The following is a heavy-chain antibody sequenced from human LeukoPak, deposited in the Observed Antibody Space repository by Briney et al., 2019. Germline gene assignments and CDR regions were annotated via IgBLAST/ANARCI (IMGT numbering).Heavy chain of an antibody. V-gene: IGHV3-30*18. J-gene: IGHJ4*02. Sequence: AGGSLRLSCAASGFTFSTYWMSWVRQAPGKGLEWVAVITYDGSNKYYTDSVKGRFTISRDNSKSTLYLQMNSLRAEDTAVYYCAKVRWDNSGWYYLDYWGQGTLVTVSS. CDR2: ITYDGSNK. CDR3: AKVRWDNSGWYYLDY. D-gene: IGHD6-19*01. CDR1: GFTFSTYW.